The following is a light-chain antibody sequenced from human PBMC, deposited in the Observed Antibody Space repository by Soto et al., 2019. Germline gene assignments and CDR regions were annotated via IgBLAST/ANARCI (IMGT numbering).Light chain of an antibody. J-gene: IGKJ2*01. CDR3: QQYNDWPPSYT. V-gene: IGKV3-15*01. CDR2: GAS. CDR1: QSVSIN. Sequence: EIVMTQSPANLSVSPGERATLSCRASQSVSINLAWYQQKPGQAPRLLIYGASTRATGIPARFSGSGSGTDFTLTISSLQSEDFALYFCQQYNDWPPSYTFGQGTRLEIK.